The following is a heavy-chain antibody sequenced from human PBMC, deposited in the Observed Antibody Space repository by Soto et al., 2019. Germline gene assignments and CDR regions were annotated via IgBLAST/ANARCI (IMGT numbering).Heavy chain of an antibody. Sequence: TLSLTCTVSGGSVSSGSYHWSWIRQPPGKGLEWIGYIYHSGSSQSNPSLKSRVTISIDTSKNQFSLELRSVTAADTAVYYCARDLLDTTVDYYFDSWGPGRLVTVSS. J-gene: IGHJ4*02. V-gene: IGHV4-30-4*01. CDR1: GGSVSSGSYH. CDR2: IYHSGSS. D-gene: IGHD4-17*01. CDR3: ARDLLDTTVDYYFDS.